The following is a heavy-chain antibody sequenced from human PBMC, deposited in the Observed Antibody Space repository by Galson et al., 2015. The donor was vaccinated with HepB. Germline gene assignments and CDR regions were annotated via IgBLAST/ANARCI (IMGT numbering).Heavy chain of an antibody. CDR3: ARDDYGDYNYYYYYYGMDV. Sequence: SVKVSCKASGGTFSSYTISWVRQAPGQGLEWMGRIIPILGIANYAQKFQGRVTITADKSTSTAYMELSSLRSEDTAVYYCARDDYGDYNYYYYYYGMDVWGQGTTVTVSS. CDR2: IIPILGIA. D-gene: IGHD4-17*01. CDR1: GGTFSSYT. J-gene: IGHJ6*02. V-gene: IGHV1-69*04.